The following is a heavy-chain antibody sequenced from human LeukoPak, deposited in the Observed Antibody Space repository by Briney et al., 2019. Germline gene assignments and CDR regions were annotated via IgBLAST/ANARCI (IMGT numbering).Heavy chain of an antibody. V-gene: IGHV4-39*01. Sequence: SETLSLTCTVSGGSISSSSYYWGWIRQPPGKGLEWIGSIYYSGSTYYNPSLKSRVTISVDTSKNQFSLKLSSVTAADTAVYYCARHTVAGTFYFDYWGQGTLVTVSS. CDR2: IYYSGST. D-gene: IGHD6-19*01. CDR1: GGSISSSSYY. CDR3: ARHTVAGTFYFDY. J-gene: IGHJ4*02.